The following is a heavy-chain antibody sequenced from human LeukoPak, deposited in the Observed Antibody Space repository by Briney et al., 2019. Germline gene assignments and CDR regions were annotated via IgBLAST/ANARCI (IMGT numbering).Heavy chain of an antibody. D-gene: IGHD1-1*01. Sequence: GGSLRLSCAASGFTFSSYAMHWVRQAPGKGLEWVAVISYDGSNKYYADSVKGRFTISRDNSKITLYLQMNSLRAEDTAVYYCARPASDWKYYFDYWGQGTLVTVSS. J-gene: IGHJ4*02. CDR2: ISYDGSNK. V-gene: IGHV3-30-3*01. CDR3: ARPASDWKYYFDY. CDR1: GFTFSSYA.